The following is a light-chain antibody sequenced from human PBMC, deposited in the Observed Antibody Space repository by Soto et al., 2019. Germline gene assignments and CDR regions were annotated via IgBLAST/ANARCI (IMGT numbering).Light chain of an antibody. Sequence: QLVLTQPPSVSGAPGQRVTISCTGSRSNIGAGYDVHWYQQLPGTAPNLLIYGNSNRPSGVPDRFSGSKSGTSASLAITGLQAEDEADYYCQSYDSSLSGYVVFGGGTKLTVL. CDR2: GNS. CDR3: QSYDSSLSGYVV. CDR1: RSNIGAGYD. V-gene: IGLV1-40*01. J-gene: IGLJ2*01.